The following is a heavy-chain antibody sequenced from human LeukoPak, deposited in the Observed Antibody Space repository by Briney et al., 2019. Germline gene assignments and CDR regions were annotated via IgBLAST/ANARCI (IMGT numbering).Heavy chain of an antibody. V-gene: IGHV1-2*02. CDR2: INPNSGGT. Sequence: ASVRVSFKASGYTFTDYYMHWVRQAPGQGGEGMGWINPNSGGTNYAQKFQGRVTMTRDTSISTAYMELSRLRSDDTAVYYCARARRWLRPEWYFDYWRQGTLVSVSS. J-gene: IGHJ4*02. CDR1: GYTFTDYY. D-gene: IGHD5-12*01. CDR3: ARARRWLRPEWYFDY.